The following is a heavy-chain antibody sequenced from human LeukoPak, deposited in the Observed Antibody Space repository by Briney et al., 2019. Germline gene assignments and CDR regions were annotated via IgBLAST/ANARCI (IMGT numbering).Heavy chain of an antibody. CDR1: GGSISSYY. CDR3: ARHAGRGSNVFVI. D-gene: IGHD3-16*01. J-gene: IGHJ3*02. CDR2: IYDTGST. V-gene: IGHV4-59*08. Sequence: SETLSLTCTVTGGSISSYYWSWIRQPPGKGLEWIGYIYDTGSTNYNPSLKSRVTISVDTSKNQFSLRLSSVTAADTAFYYCARHAGRGSNVFVIWGQGTMATVS.